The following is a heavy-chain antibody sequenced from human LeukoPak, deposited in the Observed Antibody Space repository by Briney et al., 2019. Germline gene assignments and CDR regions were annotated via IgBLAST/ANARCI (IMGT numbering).Heavy chain of an antibody. J-gene: IGHJ4*02. V-gene: IGHV3-21*01. CDR3: AREGPTGGVVDY. CDR2: ISSSSSYI. D-gene: IGHD3-16*01. Sequence: GGSLRLSCAASGFTFSSYSMNWVRQAPGKGLEWVSSISSSSSYIYYADSVKGRFTISRDNAKNSLYLQMNSLRAEDTAVYYCAREGPTGGVVDYWGQGTLVTVSS. CDR1: GFTFSSYS.